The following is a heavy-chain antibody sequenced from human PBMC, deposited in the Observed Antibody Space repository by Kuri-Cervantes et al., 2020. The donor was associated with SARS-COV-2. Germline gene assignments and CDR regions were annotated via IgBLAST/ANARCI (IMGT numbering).Heavy chain of an antibody. J-gene: IGHJ4*02. V-gene: IGHV3-48*02. D-gene: IGHD3-22*01. Sequence: GESLKISCAASGFTFSSYSMNWVRQAPGKGLEWVSYISSSSSTIYYADSVKGRFTISRDNAKNSLYLQMNSLRDEDTAVYYYARQEDYYDSSGYYYVGPREVDYWGQGTLVTVSS. CDR1: GFTFSSYS. CDR2: ISSSSSTI. CDR3: ARQEDYYDSSGYYYVGPREVDY.